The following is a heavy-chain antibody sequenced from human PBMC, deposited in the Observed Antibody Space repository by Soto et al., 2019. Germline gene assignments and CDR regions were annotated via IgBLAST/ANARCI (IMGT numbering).Heavy chain of an antibody. V-gene: IGHV1-46*01. CDR1: GYTFTSYY. CDR2: INPSGGST. CDR3: ARDSGYRDAFHT. Sequence: GASVKVSCKASGYTFTSYYMHWVRQAPGQGLEWMGIINPSGGSTSYAQRFQGRVTMTRDTSASTVYMELSSLRSEDSAVYYCARDSGYRDAFHTWGQGTMVTAS. J-gene: IGHJ3*02. D-gene: IGHD5-18*01.